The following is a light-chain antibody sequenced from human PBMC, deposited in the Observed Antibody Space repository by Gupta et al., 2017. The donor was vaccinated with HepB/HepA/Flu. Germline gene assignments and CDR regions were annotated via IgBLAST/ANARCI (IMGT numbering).Light chain of an antibody. Sequence: EVVLTQSPVTLSLSPGVRATLSCRASQSFGEYLAWYQKKVGQDPRLLIYGASDRAPDIKGRFSGSGYGTDFTLTITCREPEDFAVYFCQHRTNGHPRFTFGGGTK. J-gene: IGKJ4*01. V-gene: IGKV3-11*01. CDR2: GAS. CDR1: QSFGEY. CDR3: QHRTNGHPRFT.